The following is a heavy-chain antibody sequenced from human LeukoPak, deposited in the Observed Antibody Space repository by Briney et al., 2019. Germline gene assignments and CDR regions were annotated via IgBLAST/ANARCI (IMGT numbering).Heavy chain of an antibody. CDR2: IKQDGSEK. J-gene: IGHJ4*02. Sequence: PGGSLRLSCAASGFTFSSYWMSWVRQAPGKGLEWVANIKQDGSEKCYVDSVKGRFTISRDSAQSSLYLQMNSLRAEDTAVYYCASAAGNSVYWGQGTLVTVSS. CDR1: GFTFSSYW. D-gene: IGHD5/OR15-5a*01. CDR3: ASAAGNSVY. V-gene: IGHV3-7*03.